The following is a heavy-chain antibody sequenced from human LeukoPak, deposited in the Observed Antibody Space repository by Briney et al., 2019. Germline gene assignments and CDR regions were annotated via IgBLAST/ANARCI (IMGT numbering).Heavy chain of an antibody. V-gene: IGHV1-46*01. Sequence: PSVKVSCKASGYTFTSNYIHWVRQAPGQGLEWIGMIYPRDGSTSYAQKFQGRVTVTRDTSTSTVHMELSGLRSEDTAVYYCARDQEGFDYWGQGTLVTVSS. CDR2: IYPRDGST. CDR3: ARDQEGFDY. CDR1: GYTFTSNY. J-gene: IGHJ4*02.